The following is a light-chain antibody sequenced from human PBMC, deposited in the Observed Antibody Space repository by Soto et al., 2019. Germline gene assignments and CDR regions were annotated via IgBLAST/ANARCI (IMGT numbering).Light chain of an antibody. CDR3: ASYTSTDLWV. CDR2: DVI. V-gene: IGLV2-14*03. J-gene: IGLJ3*02. Sequence: QSALTQPASVSESPGQSVTLSCTGTSGDVGRYNFVCWFQQHPGKAPKLMINDVINRPSGVSNRFSGSKSGYTAYLTISGLQPEDEADYYCASYTSTDLWVYGGGTKLTVL. CDR1: SGDVGRYNF.